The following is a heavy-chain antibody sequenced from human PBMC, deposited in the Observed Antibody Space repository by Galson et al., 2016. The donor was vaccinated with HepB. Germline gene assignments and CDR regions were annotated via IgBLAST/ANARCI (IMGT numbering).Heavy chain of an antibody. Sequence: SCAASGFTFNSYWMAWVRQAPGKGLEWVANIKQDGSEKYYVDSVKGRFTISRDNAKNSLYLQMNSLRVEDTAVYYCACPTGGNWTDYWGQGTLVTVSS. CDR2: IKQDGSEK. V-gene: IGHV3-7*05. CDR1: GFTFNSYW. CDR3: ACPTGGNWTDY. J-gene: IGHJ4*02. D-gene: IGHD1-1*01.